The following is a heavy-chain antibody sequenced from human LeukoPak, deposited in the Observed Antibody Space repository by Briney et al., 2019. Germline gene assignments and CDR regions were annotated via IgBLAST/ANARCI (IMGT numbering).Heavy chain of an antibody. D-gene: IGHD5-24*01. CDR2: ISSSSSHT. V-gene: IGHV3-21*06. Sequence: GGSLRLSCAASGFTFSSYSMNWVRQAPGKGLEWVSSISSSSSHTYYADSVKGRFTISRDNAKNSLYLQMNSLRAEDTAGYYCASPEMASIRDNWFDPWGQGTLVTVSS. CDR1: GFTFSSYS. J-gene: IGHJ5*02. CDR3: ASPEMASIRDNWFDP.